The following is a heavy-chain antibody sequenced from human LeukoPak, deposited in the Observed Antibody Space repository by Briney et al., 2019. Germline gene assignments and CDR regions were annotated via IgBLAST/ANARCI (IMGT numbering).Heavy chain of an antibody. D-gene: IGHD3-10*01. CDR2: IWHDGSIK. V-gene: IGHV3-33*01. CDR1: GFTFSTYG. J-gene: IGHJ4*02. CDR3: AGDLWFGEFRYFDY. Sequence: PGGSLRLSCAASGFTFSTYGIHWVRQAPGKGLEWVALIWHDGSIKYYADSVKGRFTLSRDNSKNTVFLQMNSLRAEDTAVYYCAGDLWFGEFRYFDYWGQGTLVTVSS.